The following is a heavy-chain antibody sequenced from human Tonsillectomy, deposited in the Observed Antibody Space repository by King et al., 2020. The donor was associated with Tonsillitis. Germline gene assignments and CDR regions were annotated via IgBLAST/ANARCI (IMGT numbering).Heavy chain of an antibody. V-gene: IGHV4-59*08. CDR2: IYYSGST. CDR1: GDSISNYY. CDR3: ATGYRRATSGDY. J-gene: IGHJ4*02. Sequence: VQLQESGPGLVKPSETLSLTCTVSGDSISNYYWSWIRQPPGKGLEWIGYIYYSGSTNYNPSLESRVTMSVDTSKNYFFLKLNSVTASDTAVYYCATGYRRATSGDYWGQGTLGTVSS. D-gene: IGHD3-16*02.